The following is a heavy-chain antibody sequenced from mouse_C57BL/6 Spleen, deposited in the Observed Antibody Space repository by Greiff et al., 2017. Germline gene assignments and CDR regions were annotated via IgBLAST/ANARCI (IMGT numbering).Heavy chain of an antibody. J-gene: IGHJ2*01. CDR1: GYTFTSYW. CDR2: IYPSDSET. D-gene: IGHD2-10*02. V-gene: IGHV1-61*01. CDR3: AREVWSHYFDY. Sequence: QVQLQQPGAELVRPGSSVKLSCKASGYTFTSYWMDWVKQRPGQGLEWIGNIYPSDSETHYNQKFKDKATLTVDKSYSTAYMQLSSLTSEDSAVYYCAREVWSHYFDYWGQGTTLTVSS.